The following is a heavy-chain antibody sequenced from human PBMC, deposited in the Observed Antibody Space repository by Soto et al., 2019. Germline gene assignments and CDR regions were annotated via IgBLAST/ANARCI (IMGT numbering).Heavy chain of an antibody. CDR1: VASFSGSS. Sequence: LSLTCAVYVASFSGSSWSWVRQSPGKGLEWIGEINDSGYTKYNPSLKSRVTMSVDTSKNQFSVTLTSVTHADPDAYFCARGRKKRHVYNDGLDVGGQGTTDSVSS. CDR3: ARGRKKRHVYNDGLDV. J-gene: IGHJ6*02. CDR2: INDSGYT. V-gene: IGHV4-34*01. D-gene: IGHD1-1*01.